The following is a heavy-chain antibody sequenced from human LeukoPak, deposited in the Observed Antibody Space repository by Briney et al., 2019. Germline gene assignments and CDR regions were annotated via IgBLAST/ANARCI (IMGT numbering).Heavy chain of an antibody. Sequence: PSETLSLTCTVSGGSISSYYWSWIRQPPGKGLAWIGYIYDSGSTNYNPSLKSRVTISVDTSKNQFSLKLRSVTAADTAMYYCASNTAWDYYFDYWGQGTLVTVSS. CDR3: ASNTAWDYYFDY. D-gene: IGHD1-26*01. CDR2: IYDSGST. J-gene: IGHJ4*02. V-gene: IGHV4-59*01. CDR1: GGSISSYY.